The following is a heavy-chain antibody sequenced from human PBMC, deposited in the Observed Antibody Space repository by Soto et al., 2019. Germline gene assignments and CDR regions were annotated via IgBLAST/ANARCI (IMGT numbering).Heavy chain of an antibody. V-gene: IGHV3-11*01. CDR1: GFTFSSYY. CDR2: ISSSGTTI. CDR3: ARGRCTTTSCFTFDY. Sequence: PGGSLRLSCAASGFTFSSYYMSWIRQAPGKGLEWVSYISSSGTTIYYADSVKGRFTISRDNAKNSLYLQMNSLRAEDTAVYYCARGRCTTTSCFTFDYWGQGALVTVSS. J-gene: IGHJ4*02. D-gene: IGHD2-8*01.